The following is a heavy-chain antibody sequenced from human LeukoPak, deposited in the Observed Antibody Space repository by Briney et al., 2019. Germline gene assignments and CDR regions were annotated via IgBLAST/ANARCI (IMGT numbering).Heavy chain of an antibody. Sequence: ASVKVSCKASGYTFTGYYMHWVRQAPGQGLEWMGRINPNSGGTNYAQKFQGRVTMTRDTSISTAYMELSRLRSDDTAVYYCARDPGTSGSYYYDYWGQGALVTVSS. J-gene: IGHJ4*02. CDR2: INPNSGGT. CDR1: GYTFTGYY. D-gene: IGHD1-26*01. V-gene: IGHV1-2*06. CDR3: ARDPGTSGSYYYDY.